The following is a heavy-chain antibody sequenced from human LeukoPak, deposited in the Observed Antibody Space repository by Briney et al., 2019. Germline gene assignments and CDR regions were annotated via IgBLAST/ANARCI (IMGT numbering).Heavy chain of an antibody. J-gene: IGHJ4*02. V-gene: IGHV3-7*01. CDR1: GFTFSGNW. CDR2: INPDGSQK. Sequence: GGSLRLSCQASGFTFSGNWMSWVRQAPGKGLEWVASINPDGSQKLYVDSVKGPFTISRDNTKGSLYLEMNSLGAEDTAMYYCAKLLGTATTYDSWGQGTRVTVSS. CDR3: AKLLGTATTYDS. D-gene: IGHD5-24*01.